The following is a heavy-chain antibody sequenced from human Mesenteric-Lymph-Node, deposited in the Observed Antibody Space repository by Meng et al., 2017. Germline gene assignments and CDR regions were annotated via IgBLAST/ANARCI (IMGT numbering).Heavy chain of an antibody. Sequence: GESLKISCAASGFTFSSYAMSWVRQAPGKGLEWLSGISGSGGSTYYADSVKGRFTISRDNAKNSLYLQMNSLRAEDTAVYYCAGDLYYDIFLGAFDIWGQGTMVTVSS. V-gene: IGHV3-23*01. CDR3: AGDLYYDIFLGAFDI. CDR1: GFTFSSYA. CDR2: ISGSGGST. D-gene: IGHD3-22*01. J-gene: IGHJ3*02.